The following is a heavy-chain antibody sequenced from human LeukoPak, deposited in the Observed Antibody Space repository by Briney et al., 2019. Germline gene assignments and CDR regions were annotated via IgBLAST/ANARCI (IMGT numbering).Heavy chain of an antibody. J-gene: IGHJ2*01. Sequence: SETLSLTRTVSGGSISIYYWSWIRQPPGKGLEWMGYIYYTGSTNYSPSLKSRVTLSVDTSKNHFSLKLSSVTAADTAVYYCARTSLRWGVYWYLDLWGRGTLVTVSS. CDR3: ARTSLRWGVYWYLDL. D-gene: IGHD4-23*01. CDR1: GGSISIYY. V-gene: IGHV4-59*01. CDR2: IYYTGST.